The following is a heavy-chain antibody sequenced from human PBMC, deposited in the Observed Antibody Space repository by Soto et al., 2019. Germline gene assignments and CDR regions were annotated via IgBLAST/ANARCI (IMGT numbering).Heavy chain of an antibody. Sequence: SETLSLTCTVSGGDISSCDYYWSWIRQPPGKGLEWIASIYYVGSTFYNSSLESRVTISVDTSKNQFSLKLSSVTAADTAVYYCAREGLTCYYKGWHFDYWGKRTLVTVSS. V-gene: IGHV4-39*07. D-gene: IGHD3-9*01. CDR2: IYYVGST. J-gene: IGHJ4*02. CDR3: AREGLTCYYKGWHFDY. CDR1: GGDISSCDYY.